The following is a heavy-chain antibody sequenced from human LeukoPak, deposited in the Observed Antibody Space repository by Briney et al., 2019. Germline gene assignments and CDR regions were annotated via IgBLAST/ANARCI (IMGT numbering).Heavy chain of an antibody. J-gene: IGHJ4*02. CDR3: ARSRLLLDY. Sequence: ASVKVSCKASGYTFTGYYLHWVRQAPGQGLEWMGWINPNSDVTNYAQKFQGRVTMTRDTSISTAYMELSSLRSEDTAVYYCARSRLLLDYWGQGTLVTVSS. CDR2: INPNSDVT. CDR1: GYTFTGYY. V-gene: IGHV1-2*02. D-gene: IGHD2-21*02.